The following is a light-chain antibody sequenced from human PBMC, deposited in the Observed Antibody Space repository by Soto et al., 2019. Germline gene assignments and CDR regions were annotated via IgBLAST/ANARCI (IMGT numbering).Light chain of an antibody. CDR3: HQYDTYTLT. J-gene: IGKJ4*01. Sequence: DIQLTQSPSSVSASVGDTVTITCRASQDISDYLAWFQQKPGQAPRSLIFAASRLQGGVPSKFSGRGSGTDFTLTITSLQPEDFATYYCHQYDTYTLTFGGGTKVQI. CDR1: QDISDY. CDR2: AAS. V-gene: IGKV1-16*02.